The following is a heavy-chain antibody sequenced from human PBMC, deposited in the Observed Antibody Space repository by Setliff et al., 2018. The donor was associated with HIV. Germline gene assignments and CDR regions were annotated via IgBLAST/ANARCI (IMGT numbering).Heavy chain of an antibody. D-gene: IGHD6-13*01. Sequence: SVKVSCKASGGTFSNYAINWVRQAPGQGLEWMGGIVPIFDTTHYAQKFQGRVTITADESTSTAYMELSSLRSEDTAVYYCARSSLAAAGLGYMDVWGQGTLVTVSS. CDR3: ARSSLAAAGLGYMDV. V-gene: IGHV1-69*13. J-gene: IGHJ4*02. CDR2: IVPIFDTT. CDR1: GGTFSNYA.